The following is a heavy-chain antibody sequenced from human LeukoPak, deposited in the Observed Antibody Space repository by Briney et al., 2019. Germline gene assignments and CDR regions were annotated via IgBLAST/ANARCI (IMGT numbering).Heavy chain of an antibody. Sequence: ASVKVSCKASGYTFTSYDINWVRQATGQGLEWMGWMNPNSGNTGYAQKFQGRVTMTRNTSISTAYMELSSLRSEDTAVYYCARACSGGSCYSERLWFDPWGQGTLVTVSS. CDR3: ARACSGGSCYSERLWFDP. CDR1: GYTFTSYD. J-gene: IGHJ5*02. V-gene: IGHV1-8*01. D-gene: IGHD2-15*01. CDR2: MNPNSGNT.